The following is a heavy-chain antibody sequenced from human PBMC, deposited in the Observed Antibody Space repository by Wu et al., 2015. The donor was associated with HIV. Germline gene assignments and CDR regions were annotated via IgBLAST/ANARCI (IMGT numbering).Heavy chain of an antibody. V-gene: IGHV1-2*02. Sequence: QVQLLQSGAEVKNPGSSVRVSCKASGATFTSYALSWVRQAPGQGLEWMGWINTNRGGTKYAQKFQGRVTLTRDTAVTTAYLELNSLRSDDTAVYYCARLQSLHGLYSNADYWGQGTLGHRLL. CDR3: ARLQSLHGLYSNADY. J-gene: IGHJ4*02. D-gene: IGHD3-10*01. CDR2: INTNRGGT. CDR1: GATFTSYA.